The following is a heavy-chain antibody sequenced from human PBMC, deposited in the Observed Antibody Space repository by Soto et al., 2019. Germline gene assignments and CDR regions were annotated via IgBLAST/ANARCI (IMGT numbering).Heavy chain of an antibody. CDR3: TSHLHDFWSGYSDY. D-gene: IGHD3-3*01. CDR1: GFTFSGSA. CDR2: IRSKANSYAT. V-gene: IGHV3-73*01. J-gene: IGHJ4*02. Sequence: GGSLRISCAASGFTFSGSAMHWVRQASGTGLEWVGRIRSKANSYATAYAASVKGRFTISRDDSKNTAYLQMNSLKTEDTAVYYCTSHLHDFWSGYSDYWGQGTLVTVSS.